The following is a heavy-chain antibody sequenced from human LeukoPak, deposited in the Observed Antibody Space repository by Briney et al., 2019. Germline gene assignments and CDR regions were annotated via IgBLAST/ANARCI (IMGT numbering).Heavy chain of an antibody. V-gene: IGHV4-34*01. CDR3: ARGSDYDYVWGSYRRIAGAFDI. Sequence: SETLSLTCAVYGGSFSGYYWSWIRQPPGKGLEWLGEINHSGSTNYNPSLKSRVTISVDTSKNQFSLKLSSVTAADTAVYYCARGSDYDYVWGSYRRIAGAFDIWGQGTMVTVSS. D-gene: IGHD3-16*02. CDR1: GGSFSGYY. CDR2: INHSGST. J-gene: IGHJ3*02.